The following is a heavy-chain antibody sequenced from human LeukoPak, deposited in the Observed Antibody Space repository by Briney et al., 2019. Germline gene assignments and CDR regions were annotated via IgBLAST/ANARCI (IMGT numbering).Heavy chain of an antibody. CDR3: ARGGSNRHFDS. CDR2: IHTTGST. V-gene: IGHV4-4*07. J-gene: IGHJ4*02. CDR1: VGFTTYDY. D-gene: IGHD6-13*01. Sequence: SGTLSLTCSVSVGFTTYDYWNWIRQPAGKAPEWIGRIHTTGSTNYNPSLKSRLTMSLDKSKNQFSLKVTSMTAADTALYYCARGGSNRHFDSWGQGILVTVSS.